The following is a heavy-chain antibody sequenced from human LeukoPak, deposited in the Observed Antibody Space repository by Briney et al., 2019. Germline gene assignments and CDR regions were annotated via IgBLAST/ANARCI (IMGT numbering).Heavy chain of an antibody. V-gene: IGHV3-53*04. D-gene: IGHD2-8*01. CDR1: GFTASSNY. CDR2: IYSDDRT. Sequence: GSLRLSCAVSGFTASSNYMSWVRQAPGKGLGGVSVIYSDDRTYYADSVKGRFSISRHTSKKTLYLQMNSLRAEDTAVYYCAREVMAKRRAFDIWGQGTGVTVSS. CDR3: AREVMAKRRAFDI. J-gene: IGHJ3*02.